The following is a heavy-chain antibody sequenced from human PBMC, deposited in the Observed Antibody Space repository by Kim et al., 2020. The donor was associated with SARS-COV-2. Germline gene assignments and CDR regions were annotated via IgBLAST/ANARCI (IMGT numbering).Heavy chain of an antibody. J-gene: IGHJ5*02. CDR1: GYSFTSYW. Sequence: GESLKISCKGSGYSFTSYWIGWVRQMPGKGLEWMGSINPGDSDTRYRPSFQGQVTISADKSISTAYLQWSSLKASDTAMYYCARRSPYYGSGSYGNWFDPWGQGTLVTVSS. V-gene: IGHV5-51*01. CDR3: ARRSPYYGSGSYGNWFDP. D-gene: IGHD3-10*01. CDR2: INPGDSDT.